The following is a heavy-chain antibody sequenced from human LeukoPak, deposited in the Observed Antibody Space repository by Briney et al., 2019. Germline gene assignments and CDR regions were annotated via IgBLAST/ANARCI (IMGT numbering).Heavy chain of an antibody. CDR3: ASTIFGVVIAY. J-gene: IGHJ4*02. CDR1: GYTFTGYY. CDR2: INPNSGGT. D-gene: IGHD3-3*01. V-gene: IGHV1-2*06. Sequence: ASVKVSCKASGYTFTGYYMHWVRQAPGQGLEWMGRINPNSGGTSYAQKFQGRVTMTRDTSISTAYMELSRLRSDDTAVYYCASTIFGVVIAYWGQGTLVTVSS.